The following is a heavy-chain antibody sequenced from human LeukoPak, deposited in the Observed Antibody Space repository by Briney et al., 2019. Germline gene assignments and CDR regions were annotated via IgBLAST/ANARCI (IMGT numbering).Heavy chain of an antibody. Sequence: SETLSLTCTVSGGSISSYYWSWIRQPPGKGLQWIGYTYYSGSTNYNPSLKSRVTISVDRSKNQFSLKLSSVTAADTAVYYCARDVKAIAAAGTGFDYWGQGTLVTVSS. CDR2: TYYSGST. D-gene: IGHD6-13*01. CDR1: GGSISSYY. V-gene: IGHV4-59*12. CDR3: ARDVKAIAAAGTGFDY. J-gene: IGHJ4*02.